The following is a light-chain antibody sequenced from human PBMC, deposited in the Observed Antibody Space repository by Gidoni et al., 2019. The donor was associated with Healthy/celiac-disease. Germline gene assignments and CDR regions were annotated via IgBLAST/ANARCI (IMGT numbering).Light chain of an antibody. CDR2: SNN. CDR3: AAWDDSLNAVV. V-gene: IGLV1-44*01. Sequence: QSVLTQPPQASGTPVQRVTISCSGSSSNIGSNTVNWYQQLPGTAPKLLIYSNNQRPSGVPDRFSGSKSGTSASLAISGLQSEDEADYYCAAWDDSLNAVVFGGGTKLTVL. CDR1: SSNIGSNT. J-gene: IGLJ2*01.